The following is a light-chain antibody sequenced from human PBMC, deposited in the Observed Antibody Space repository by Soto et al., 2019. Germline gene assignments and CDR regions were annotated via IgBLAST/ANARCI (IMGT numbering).Light chain of an antibody. V-gene: IGLV3-21*02. CDR3: QVWDSSSHQVV. CDR2: DVT. J-gene: IGLJ2*01. CDR1: KIGSEI. Sequence: SYELTQPPSVSVAPGQTASITCGGNKIGSEIVHWFQKKPGQAPVLVVYDVTDRPSGIPDRFSASNSGNTATLTITRVEAGDEADYYCQVWDSSSHQVVFGGGTKLTVL.